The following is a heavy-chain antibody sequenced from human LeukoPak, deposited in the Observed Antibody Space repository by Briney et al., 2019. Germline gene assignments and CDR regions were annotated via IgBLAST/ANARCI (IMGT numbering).Heavy chain of an antibody. Sequence: PGGSLRLSCVASGFIFSNYAMSWVRQAPGKGLEWVSTLSASGGNTYYADSVKGRFTISRDNSKNTLSLQMNSLRAEDTAVYFCAKGAVAGNQKPGGYWGQGTLVTVSS. V-gene: IGHV3-23*01. CDR3: AKGAVAGNQKPGGY. CDR1: GFIFSNYA. J-gene: IGHJ4*02. CDR2: LSASGGNT. D-gene: IGHD6-19*01.